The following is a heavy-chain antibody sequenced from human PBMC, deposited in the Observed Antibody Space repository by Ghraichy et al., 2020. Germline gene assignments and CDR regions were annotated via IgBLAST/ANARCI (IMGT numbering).Heavy chain of an antibody. J-gene: IGHJ6*02. CDR3: ARAWAYYYDSSGYYPYYYYYGMDV. CDR2: IYYSGST. V-gene: IGHV4-61*01. CDR1: GGSVSSGSYY. Sequence: SETLSLTCTVSGGSVSSGSYYWSWIRQPPGKGLEWIGYIYYSGSTNYNPSLKSRVTISVDTSKNQFSLKLSSVTAADTAVYYCARAWAYYYDSSGYYPYYYYYGMDVWGQGTTVTVSS. D-gene: IGHD3-22*01.